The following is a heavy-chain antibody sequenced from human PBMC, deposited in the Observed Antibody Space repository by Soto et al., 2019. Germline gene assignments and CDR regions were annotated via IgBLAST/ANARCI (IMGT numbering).Heavy chain of an antibody. Sequence: PSETLSLTCTVSGGSVSSGSYYWSWIRQPPGKGLEWIGYIYYSGSTNYNPSLKSRVTISVDTSKNQFSLKLSSVTAADTAVYYCARAPTLLSYYDSSGYYSGWFDPWGQGTLVTVSS. D-gene: IGHD3-22*01. CDR2: IYYSGST. CDR1: GGSVSSGSYY. CDR3: ARAPTLLSYYDSSGYYSGWFDP. J-gene: IGHJ5*02. V-gene: IGHV4-61*01.